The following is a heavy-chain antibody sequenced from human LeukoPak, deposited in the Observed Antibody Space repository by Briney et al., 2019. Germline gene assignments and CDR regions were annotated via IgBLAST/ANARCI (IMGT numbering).Heavy chain of an antibody. J-gene: IGHJ6*03. Sequence: GGSLRLSCAASGLTSGSYTMHWVRQGPGKGLEYVSGISSSGGSTYYANSVKGRFTISRDNSKNTLYLQMGSLRAEDLAVYYCARGANSNDYRRYYYMDVWGKGTTVTVSS. CDR3: ARGANSNDYRRYYYMDV. V-gene: IGHV3-64*01. CDR2: ISSSGGST. D-gene: IGHD4-11*01. CDR1: GLTSGSYT.